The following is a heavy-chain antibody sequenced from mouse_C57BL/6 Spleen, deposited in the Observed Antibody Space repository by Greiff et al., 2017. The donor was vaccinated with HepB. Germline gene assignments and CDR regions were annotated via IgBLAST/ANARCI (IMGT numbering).Heavy chain of an antibody. J-gene: IGHJ3*01. V-gene: IGHV1-9*01. D-gene: IGHD1-1*01. Sequence: QVQLKQSGAELMKPGASVKLSCKATGYTFTGYWIEWVKQRPGHGLEWIGEILPGSGSTNYNEKFKGKATFTADTSSNTAYMQLSSLTTEDSAIYYCARSGIYYGSSQAWFAYWVQGTLVTVSA. CDR2: ILPGSGST. CDR1: GYTFTGYW. CDR3: ARSGIYYGSSQAWFAY.